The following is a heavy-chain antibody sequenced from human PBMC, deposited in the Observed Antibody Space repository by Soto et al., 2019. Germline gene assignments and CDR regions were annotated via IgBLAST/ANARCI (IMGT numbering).Heavy chain of an antibody. Sequence: GGSLRLSCAASGFTFSSYAMHWVRQAPGKGLEWVAVISYDGSNKYYADSVKGRLTISRDNSKNTLYLQMNSLRAEDTAVYYCARDRGRPDIDYSSGWCSPIYYYYGMDVWGQGTTVTVSS. CDR2: ISYDGSNK. CDR3: ARDRGRPDIDYSSGWCSPIYYYYGMDV. D-gene: IGHD6-19*01. V-gene: IGHV3-30-3*01. CDR1: GFTFSSYA. J-gene: IGHJ6*02.